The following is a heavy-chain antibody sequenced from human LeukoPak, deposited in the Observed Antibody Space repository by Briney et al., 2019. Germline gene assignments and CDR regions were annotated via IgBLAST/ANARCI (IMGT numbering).Heavy chain of an antibody. CDR2: INPNSGGT. CDR1: GYTFTGYY. Sequence: GASVKVSCKASGYTFTGYYMHWVRQAPGQGLEWMGWINPNSGGTNYAQKFQGRVTMTRDTSISTAYMELSRLRSDDTAVYYCAKCHYYGSGRYYFDYWGQGTLVTVSS. CDR3: AKCHYYGSGRYYFDY. D-gene: IGHD3-10*01. V-gene: IGHV1-2*02. J-gene: IGHJ4*02.